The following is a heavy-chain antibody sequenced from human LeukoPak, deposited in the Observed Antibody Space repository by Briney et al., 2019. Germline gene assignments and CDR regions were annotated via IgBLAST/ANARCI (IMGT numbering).Heavy chain of an antibody. CDR1: GFTFSSYA. CDR3: VEHDYGDY. V-gene: IGHV3-64D*09. CDR2: ISSNGGST. Sequence: GGSLRLSCSASGFTFSSYAIHWVRQAPGKGREYVSAISSNGGSTYYADSVKGRFTVSRDNSKNTLYLQMSSLRAEDTAVYYCVEHDYGDYWGQGTLVTVSS. J-gene: IGHJ4*02.